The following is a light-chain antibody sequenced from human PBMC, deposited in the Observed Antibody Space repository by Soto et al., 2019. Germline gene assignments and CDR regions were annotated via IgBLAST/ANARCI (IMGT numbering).Light chain of an antibody. CDR2: GAS. CDR1: QSVSSN. J-gene: IGKJ2*02. Sequence: EIVMTQSPATLSVSPGERATLSCRASQSVSSNLAWYQQKPGQAPRLLIYGASTRATGIPARFSGSGSGTEFTLHISSLQSEDFAVYYCQQYNNWPPCTFGQGTKLEIK. CDR3: QQYNNWPPCT. V-gene: IGKV3-15*01.